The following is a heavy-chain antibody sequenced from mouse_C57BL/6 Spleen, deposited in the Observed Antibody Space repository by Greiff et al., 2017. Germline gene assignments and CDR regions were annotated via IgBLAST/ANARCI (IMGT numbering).Heavy chain of an antibody. CDR1: GYTFTSYW. D-gene: IGHD1-1*01. CDR2: IHPNSGST. Sequence: QVQLQQPGAELVKPGASVKLSCKASGYTFTSYWMHWVKQRPGQGLEWIGMIHPNSGSTNYNEKFKSKATLTVDKSSSTAYMQLSSLTSEDSAVYYCARGGGSRPYWYFDVWGTGTTVTVSS. CDR3: ARGGGSRPYWYFDV. J-gene: IGHJ1*03. V-gene: IGHV1-64*01.